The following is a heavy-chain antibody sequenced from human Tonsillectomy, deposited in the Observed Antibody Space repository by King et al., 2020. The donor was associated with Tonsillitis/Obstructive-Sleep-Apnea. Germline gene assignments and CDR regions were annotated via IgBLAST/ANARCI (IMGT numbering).Heavy chain of an antibody. D-gene: IGHD3-22*01. Sequence: VQLQQSGPGLVKPSQTLSLTCAISGDSVSSNSAAWHWVRPSPSRGLEWLGRTYYRSKWYNDYAVSVKSRITINPDTSKNQFSLQLNSVTPEDTAVYYCVRTRYDSSGFASWYFDLWGRGTLVTVSS. J-gene: IGHJ2*01. V-gene: IGHV6-1*01. CDR1: GDSVSSNSAA. CDR2: TYYRSKWYN. CDR3: VRTRYDSSGFASWYFDL.